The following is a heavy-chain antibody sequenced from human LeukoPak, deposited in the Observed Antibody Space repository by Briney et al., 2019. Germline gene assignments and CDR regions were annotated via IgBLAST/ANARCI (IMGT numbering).Heavy chain of an antibody. Sequence: ASVKVSCKASGYTFTSYAMNWVRQAPGQGLEWMGWINTNTGNPTYAQGFTGRFVFSLDTSVSTAYLQISSLKAEDTAVYYCARVNLVDYYDSSGYWEYWGQGTLVTVSS. J-gene: IGHJ4*02. D-gene: IGHD3-22*01. CDR2: INTNTGNP. CDR3: ARVNLVDYYDSSGYWEY. CDR1: GYTFTSYA. V-gene: IGHV7-4-1*02.